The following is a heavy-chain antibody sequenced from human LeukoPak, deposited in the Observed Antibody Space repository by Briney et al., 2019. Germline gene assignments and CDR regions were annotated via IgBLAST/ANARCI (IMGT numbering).Heavy chain of an antibody. J-gene: IGHJ4*02. D-gene: IGHD6-13*01. CDR2: IRYDGNNK. CDR3: AKMGVYSSSGSGY. V-gene: IGHV3-30*02. CDR1: GFTFSSYG. Sequence: PGGSLRLSCAASGFTFSSYGMHWVRQAPGKGLEWVAFIRYDGNNKYYADSVKGRFTISRDNSKNTLYLQMNSLRPEDTAVYYCAKMGVYSSSGSGYWGQGTLVTVSS.